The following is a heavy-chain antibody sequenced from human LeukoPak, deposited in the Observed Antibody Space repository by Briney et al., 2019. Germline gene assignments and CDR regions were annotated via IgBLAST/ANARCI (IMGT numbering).Heavy chain of an antibody. CDR1: GYTFTSYD. D-gene: IGHD5-18*01. CDR3: ARDRRGYSYGGMDV. CDR2: MNPNSGNT. V-gene: IGHV1-8*03. J-gene: IGHJ6*03. Sequence: ASVKVSCKASGYTFTSYDINWVRQATGQGLEWMGWMNPNSGNTGYAQKFQGRVTITRNTSISTAYMELSSLRSEDTAVYYCARDRRGYSYGGMDVWGKGTTVTVSS.